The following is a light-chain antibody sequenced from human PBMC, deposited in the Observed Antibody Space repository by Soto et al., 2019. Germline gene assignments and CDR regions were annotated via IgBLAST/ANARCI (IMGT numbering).Light chain of an antibody. CDR3: LHKNSYLALS. V-gene: IGKV1-17*01. Sequence: DIQMTQSPSSLSASVGDRVTITCRTSQSIRNDLGWYQQKPGKAPKRLMYGASALQSGVPSRFSGSGSGTEFTLTISSLHPKDFATYYCLHKNSYLALSFGGGTRVENK. CDR2: GAS. J-gene: IGKJ4*01. CDR1: QSIRND.